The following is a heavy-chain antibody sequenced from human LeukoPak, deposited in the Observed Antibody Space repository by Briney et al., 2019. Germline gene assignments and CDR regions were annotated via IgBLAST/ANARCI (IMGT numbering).Heavy chain of an antibody. CDR3: ARAGDFWSGYPSRNYMDV. Sequence: PSETLSLTCTVSGGSINSYYWSWIRQPAGKGLEWIGRIYTSGTTNYNPSLKSRVTMSVDTSKKQFSLKLSSVTAADTAVYYCARAGDFWSGYPSRNYMDVWGKGTTVTVSS. CDR1: GGSINSYY. CDR2: IYTSGTT. D-gene: IGHD3-3*01. J-gene: IGHJ6*03. V-gene: IGHV4-4*07.